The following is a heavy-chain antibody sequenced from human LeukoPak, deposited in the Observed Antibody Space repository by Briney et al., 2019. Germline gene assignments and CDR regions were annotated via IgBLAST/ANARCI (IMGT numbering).Heavy chain of an antibody. CDR2: INPSGGST. V-gene: IGHV1-46*01. Sequence: GASVKVSCKASGYTFTSYYMHWVRQAPGQGLEWMGIINPSGGSTSYALKFQGRVTMTRDMSTSTVYMELSSLRSEDTAVYYCARDPDGYNPFDYWGQGTLVTVSS. J-gene: IGHJ4*02. D-gene: IGHD5-24*01. CDR3: ARDPDGYNPFDY. CDR1: GYTFTSYY.